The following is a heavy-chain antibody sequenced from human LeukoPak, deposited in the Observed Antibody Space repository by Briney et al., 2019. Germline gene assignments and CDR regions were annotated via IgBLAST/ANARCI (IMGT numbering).Heavy chain of an antibody. CDR3: ATQGVDPYHWSYP. D-gene: IGHD3-10*01. CDR1: GFTLSSYA. J-gene: IGHJ5*02. V-gene: IGHV3-23*01. Sequence: PGGSLRLSCAASGFTLSSYAMRWVRQAPGKGLEWVAGIRGGGGGTYYADSVKGRFTISRDNSKNTLYLQMNSLRAEDTALYYCATQGVDPYHWSYPWGQGTLVTGSS. CDR2: IRGGGGGT.